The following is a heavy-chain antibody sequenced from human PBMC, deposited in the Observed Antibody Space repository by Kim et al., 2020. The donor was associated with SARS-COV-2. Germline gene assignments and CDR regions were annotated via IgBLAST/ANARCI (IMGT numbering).Heavy chain of an antibody. CDR1: GGSFSGYY. CDR2: INHSGST. CDR3: ARVGSYDYVWGSYRSGAFDI. V-gene: IGHV4-34*01. D-gene: IGHD3-16*02. Sequence: SETLSLTCAVYGGSFSGYYWSWIRQPPGKGLEWIGEINHSGSTNYNPSLKSRVTISVDTSKNQFSLKLSSVTAADTAVYYCARVGSYDYVWGSYRSGAFDIWGQGTMVTVSS. J-gene: IGHJ3*02.